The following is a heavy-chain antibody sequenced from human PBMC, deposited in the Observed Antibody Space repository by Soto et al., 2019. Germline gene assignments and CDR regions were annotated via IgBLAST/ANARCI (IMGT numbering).Heavy chain of an antibody. V-gene: IGHV3-30-3*01. CDR1: GFTFSSYA. J-gene: IGHJ5*02. CDR3: ARGDIAAAGTWFDP. Sequence: GGSLRLSCAASGFTFSSYAMHWVRQAPGKGLEWVAVISYDGSNKYYADSVKGRFTISRDNSKNTLYLQMNSLRAEDTAVYYCARGDIAAAGTWFDPWGQGTLVTVSS. CDR2: ISYDGSNK. D-gene: IGHD6-13*01.